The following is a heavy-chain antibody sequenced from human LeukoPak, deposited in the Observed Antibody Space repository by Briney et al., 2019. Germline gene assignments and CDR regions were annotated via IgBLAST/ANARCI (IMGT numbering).Heavy chain of an antibody. CDR3: ARDRGDPDYYFDQ. V-gene: IGHV3-33*01. J-gene: IGHJ4*02. CDR2: VWYDGSEK. D-gene: IGHD7-27*01. Sequence: GRSLRLSCAAPGFTFSSYGIHWVRQAPGKGLEWEAVVWYDGSEKYYADSVKGRFTISRDNSKNTLYLQMNSLRAEDTAIYYCARDRGDPDYYFDQWGQGTLVTVSS. CDR1: GFTFSSYG.